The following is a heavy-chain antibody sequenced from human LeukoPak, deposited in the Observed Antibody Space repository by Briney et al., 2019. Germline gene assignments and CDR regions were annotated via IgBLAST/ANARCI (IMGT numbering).Heavy chain of an antibody. D-gene: IGHD2-15*01. Sequence: SETLSLTCTVSGGSISSYYWSWIRQPPGKGLEWIGYIYYSGSTNYNPSLKSQVTISVDTSKNQFSLKLSSVTAADTAVYYCARGYCSGGSRYLYYFDCWGQGTLVTVSS. CDR2: IYYSGST. CDR3: ARGYCSGGSRYLYYFDC. V-gene: IGHV4-59*01. J-gene: IGHJ4*02. CDR1: GGSISSYY.